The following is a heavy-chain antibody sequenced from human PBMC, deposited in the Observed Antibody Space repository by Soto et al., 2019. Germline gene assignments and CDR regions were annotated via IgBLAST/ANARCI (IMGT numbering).Heavy chain of an antibody. CDR1: GGTFSSYA. V-gene: IGHV1-69*13. Sequence: ASVKVSCKASGGTFSSYAISWVRQAPGQGLEWMGGIIPIFGTANYAQKFQGRVTITADESTSTAYMELSSLRSEDTAVYYCAGGDCSGGSCYYYGMDGWGKGTTVTVYS. J-gene: IGHJ6*04. CDR2: IIPIFGTA. D-gene: IGHD2-15*01. CDR3: AGGDCSGGSCYYYGMDG.